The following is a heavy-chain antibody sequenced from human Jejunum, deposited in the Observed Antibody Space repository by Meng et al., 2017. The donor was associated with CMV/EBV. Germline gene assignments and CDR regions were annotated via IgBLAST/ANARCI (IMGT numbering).Heavy chain of an antibody. Sequence: CRVSGFSVGLGPMSWVRQAPGKGLEWVSVICSGDTTHYADSVKGRFIISRDNSMNTLYLQMDSLRAEDTAVYYCVVGHDSRKVAYWGQGTLVTVSS. D-gene: IGHD2-15*01. J-gene: IGHJ4*02. CDR2: ICSGDTT. CDR3: VVGHDSRKVAY. CDR1: GFSVGLGP. V-gene: IGHV3-53*01.